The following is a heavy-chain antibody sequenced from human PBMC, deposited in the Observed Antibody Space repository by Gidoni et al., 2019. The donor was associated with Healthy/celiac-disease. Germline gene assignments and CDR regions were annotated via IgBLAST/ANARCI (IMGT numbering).Heavy chain of an antibody. Sequence: QVQLQQWGAGLLKPSETLSLTCAVYGGSFSGYYWSWIRQPPGKGLEWIGEINHSGSTNYNPSLKSRVTISVDTSKNQFSLKLSSVTAADTAVYYCARTGYDYVWGSYRHPPTYWGQGTLVTVSS. CDR1: GGSFSGYY. CDR3: ARTGYDYVWGSYRHPPTY. V-gene: IGHV4-34*01. J-gene: IGHJ4*02. CDR2: INHSGST. D-gene: IGHD3-16*02.